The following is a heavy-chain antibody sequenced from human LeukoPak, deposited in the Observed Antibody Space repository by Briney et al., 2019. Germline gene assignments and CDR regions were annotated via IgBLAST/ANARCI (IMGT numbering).Heavy chain of an antibody. D-gene: IGHD3-22*01. CDR2: IRYDGSNK. CDR3: AKDGDSSGYYYAAEYFQH. CDR1: GFTFSSYG. J-gene: IGHJ1*01. Sequence: GGSLRLSCAASGFTFSSYGMHWVRQAPGKGLEWVAFIRYDGSNKYYADSVKGRFTISRDNSKNTLYLQMNSLRAEDTAVYYCAKDGDSSGYYYAAEYFQHWGQGTLVTVSS. V-gene: IGHV3-30*02.